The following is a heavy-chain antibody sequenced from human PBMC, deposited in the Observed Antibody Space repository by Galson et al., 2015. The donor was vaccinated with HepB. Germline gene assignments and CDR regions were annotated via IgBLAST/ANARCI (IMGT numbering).Heavy chain of an antibody. Sequence: SLRLSCAASGFTFSSYGMRWVRQAPGKGLEWVAVIWYDGSNKYYADSVKGRFTISRDNSKNTLYLQMNSLRAEDTAVYYCARDRWLANYWYFDLWGRGTLVTVSS. J-gene: IGHJ2*01. CDR2: IWYDGSNK. CDR1: GFTFSSYG. CDR3: ARDRWLANYWYFDL. D-gene: IGHD6-19*01. V-gene: IGHV3-33*01.